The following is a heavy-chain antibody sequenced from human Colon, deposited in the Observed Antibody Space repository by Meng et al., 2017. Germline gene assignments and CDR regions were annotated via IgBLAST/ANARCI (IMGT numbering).Heavy chain of an antibody. D-gene: IGHD6-19*01. Sequence: VELQQWGPGLLKPSETLSLTCAVYGGSFSGYSWSWIRQPPGKGLEWIGEINHTGNTSYNPSLKSRLTISVDTSKNQFSLNLSSVTAADTALYYCARSVRLGVAGKSGAYWGQGTLVTVSS. V-gene: IGHV4-34*01. J-gene: IGHJ4*02. CDR3: ARSVRLGVAGKSGAY. CDR2: INHTGNT. CDR1: GGSFSGYS.